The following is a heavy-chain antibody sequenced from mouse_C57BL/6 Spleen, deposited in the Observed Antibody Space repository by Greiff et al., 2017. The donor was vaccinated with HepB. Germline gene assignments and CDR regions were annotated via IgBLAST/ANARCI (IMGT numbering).Heavy chain of an antibody. V-gene: IGHV1-69*01. CDR2: IDPSDSYT. Sequence: QVHVKQPGAELVMPGASVKLSCKASGYTFTSYWMHWVKQRPGQGLEWIGEIDPSDSYTNYNQKFKGKSTLTVDKSSSTAYMQLSSLTSEDSAVYYCARGETYYSNYVGAWFAYWGQGTLVTVSA. CDR1: GYTFTSYW. J-gene: IGHJ3*01. D-gene: IGHD2-5*01. CDR3: ARGETYYSNYVGAWFAY.